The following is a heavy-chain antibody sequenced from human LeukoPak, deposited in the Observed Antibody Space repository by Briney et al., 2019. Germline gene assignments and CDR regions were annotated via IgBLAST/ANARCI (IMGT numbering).Heavy chain of an antibody. Sequence: GGSLRLSCAASGFTFSSYWMHWVRQAPGKGLEWVSSISSSSSYIYYADSVKGRFTISRDNAKNSLYLQMNSLRAEDTAVYYCASVYSSSHPGDWGQGTLVTVSS. J-gene: IGHJ4*02. CDR3: ASVYSSSHPGD. CDR2: ISSSSSYI. V-gene: IGHV3-21*01. D-gene: IGHD6-13*01. CDR1: GFTFSSYW.